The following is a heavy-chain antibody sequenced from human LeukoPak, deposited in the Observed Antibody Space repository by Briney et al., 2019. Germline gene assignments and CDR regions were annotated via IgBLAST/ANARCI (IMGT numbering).Heavy chain of an antibody. J-gene: IGHJ4*02. D-gene: IGHD6-13*01. V-gene: IGHV3-11*01. CDR1: GFTFSDYY. CDR2: IRSSGGTI. CDR3: ARAWSSSSWYGVLDY. Sequence: PGGSLRLSCAASGFTFSDYYMSWIRQAPGKGLEWVSYIRSSGGTIYYADSVKGRFTISRDNSKNTLYLQMNSLRAEDTAVYYCARAWSSSSWYGVLDYWGQGTLVTVSS.